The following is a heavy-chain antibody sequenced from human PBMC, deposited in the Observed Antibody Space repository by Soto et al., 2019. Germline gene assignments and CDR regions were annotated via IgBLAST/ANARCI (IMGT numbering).Heavy chain of an antibody. CDR2: IYYSGST. CDR1: GASFGTYY. J-gene: IGHJ5*02. D-gene: IGHD3-22*01. V-gene: IGHV4-59*08. Sequence: PSETLSLTCAVSGASFGTYYWSWIRQPPGKGLEWIGYIYYSGSTYYNPSLKSRVTISVDTSKNQFSLKLTSVTAADAAVYYCARDFLDSSDYTTNWFDPWGQGTLVTVSS. CDR3: ARDFLDSSDYTTNWFDP.